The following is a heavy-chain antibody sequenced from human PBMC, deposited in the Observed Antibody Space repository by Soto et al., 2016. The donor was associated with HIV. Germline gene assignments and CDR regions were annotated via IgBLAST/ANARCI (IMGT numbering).Heavy chain of an antibody. J-gene: IGHJ4*02. Sequence: EVQLVETGGGLIQPGGSLRLSCAASGFTVSNNYMSWVRQAPGKGLEWVSVIYSGGSTYYADSVKGRFTISRDNSKNTLFLQMNSLRAEDTAVYYCAREHGGYDQSYYGSSGEFYFDYWGQGTLVTVSS. CDR2: IYSGGST. CDR1: GFTVSNNY. CDR3: AREHGGYDQSYYGSSGEFYFDY. D-gene: IGHD3-22*01. V-gene: IGHV3-53*02.